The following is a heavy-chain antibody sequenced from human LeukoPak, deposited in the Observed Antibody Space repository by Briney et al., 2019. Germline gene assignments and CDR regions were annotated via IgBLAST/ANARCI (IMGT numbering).Heavy chain of an antibody. J-gene: IGHJ5*02. CDR3: ARDLGGLKFDP. Sequence: GGSLRLSCAASGFTFSSYAMHWVRQAPGKGLEWVAVISYDGSNKYYADSVKGRFTISRDNAKNSLYLQMNSLRAEDTAVYYCARDLGGLKFDPWGQGTLVTVSS. CDR2: ISYDGSNK. V-gene: IGHV3-30*04. D-gene: IGHD3-16*01. CDR1: GFTFSSYA.